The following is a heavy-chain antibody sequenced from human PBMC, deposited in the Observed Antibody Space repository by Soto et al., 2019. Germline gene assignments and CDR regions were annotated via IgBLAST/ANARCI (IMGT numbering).Heavy chain of an antibody. CDR3: ARGTTTSAFSAMGV. Sequence: QVQLVESGGGVVQPGRSLRLSCAASGFTFSNNAMDWVRQAPGKGLEWVAVISYDGSNKYIADSVKGRFTISRDNSKNTLFLQMNSLRAEDTAVYYCARGTTTSAFSAMGVWGQGTTVTVSS. CDR2: ISYDGSNK. V-gene: IGHV3-30-3*01. J-gene: IGHJ6*02. D-gene: IGHD1-1*01. CDR1: GFTFSNNA.